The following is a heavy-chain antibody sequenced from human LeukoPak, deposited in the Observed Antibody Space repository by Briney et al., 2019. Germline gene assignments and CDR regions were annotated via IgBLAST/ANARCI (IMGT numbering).Heavy chain of an antibody. Sequence: SETLSLTCTVSGGSISSYYWSWIRQPAGKGLEWIGRIYTSGSTNYNPSLKSRVTMSVDTSKNQFSLKLSPVTAADTAVYYCARFDSSVDAFDIWGQGTMVTVSS. CDR1: GGSISSYY. J-gene: IGHJ3*02. D-gene: IGHD3-22*01. CDR2: IYTSGST. CDR3: ARFDSSVDAFDI. V-gene: IGHV4-4*07.